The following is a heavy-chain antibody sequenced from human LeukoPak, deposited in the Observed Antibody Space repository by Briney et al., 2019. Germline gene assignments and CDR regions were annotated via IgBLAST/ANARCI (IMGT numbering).Heavy chain of an antibody. CDR1: GFTFSIYC. J-gene: IGHJ4*02. V-gene: IGHV3-74*01. CDR2: ICPDGPVT. Sequence: GGSLRLSCAASGFTFSIYCMHWVRQAPGKGPMWVSRICPDGPVTNYADSVKARFSISRDNARNTVYLQMNSLRAEDTALYYCAKDNGVRGEQWLHLDYWGQGSLVTVSS. CDR3: AKDNGVRGEQWLHLDY. D-gene: IGHD6-19*01.